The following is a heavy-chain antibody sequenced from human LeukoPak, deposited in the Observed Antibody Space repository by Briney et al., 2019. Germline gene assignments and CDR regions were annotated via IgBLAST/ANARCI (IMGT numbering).Heavy chain of an antibody. CDR3: ACQYYDFWSGYYFHSWFVP. V-gene: IGHV1-46*01. CDR2: INPSGGST. Sequence: ASVKVSCKASGYTFTSYYMHWVRQAPGQGLEWMGIINPSGGSTSYAQKFQGRVTMTRDTSTSTVYMELSSLRSEDTAVYYCACQYYDFWSGYYFHSWFVPWGQGTLVTVSS. CDR1: GYTFTSYY. J-gene: IGHJ5*02. D-gene: IGHD3-3*01.